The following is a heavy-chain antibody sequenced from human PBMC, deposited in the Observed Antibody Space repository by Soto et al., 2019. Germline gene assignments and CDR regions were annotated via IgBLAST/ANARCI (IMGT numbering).Heavy chain of an antibody. J-gene: IGHJ3*02. CDR3: ARDIILVPAAPDAFDI. CDR1: GFTFSKYS. CDR2: ISSSGIAI. D-gene: IGHD2-2*01. Sequence: LRLSCAASGFTFSKYSMNWVRQAPGKGLEWVSYISSSGIAIYYADSVQGRFTISRDNAKNSLYLQMDSLRPEDTAVYYCARDIILVPAAPDAFDIWGQGTMVTVSS. V-gene: IGHV3-48*01.